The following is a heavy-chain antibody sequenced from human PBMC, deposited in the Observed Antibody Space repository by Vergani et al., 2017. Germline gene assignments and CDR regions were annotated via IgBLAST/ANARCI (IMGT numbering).Heavy chain of an antibody. D-gene: IGHD2-21*02. Sequence: QVHLVESGGGVVQPGRSLRLSCAASGFTFGSFGMHWVRQAPGKGLEWVAVIWYDGRNKQYADSVKGRFTISRDNSKNTLYLQMNSLRAEDTAVYYCARGDRDAGAFDIWGQGTMVTVSS. J-gene: IGHJ3*02. V-gene: IGHV3-33*01. CDR1: GFTFGSFG. CDR3: ARGDRDAGAFDI. CDR2: IWYDGRNK.